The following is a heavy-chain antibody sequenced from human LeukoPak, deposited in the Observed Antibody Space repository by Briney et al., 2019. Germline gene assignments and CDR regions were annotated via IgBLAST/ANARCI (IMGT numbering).Heavy chain of an antibody. CDR1: GFTFSTYS. J-gene: IGHJ4*02. V-gene: IGHV3-48*02. CDR3: AREGRYSGSDYFDY. Sequence: GGSLRISCAASGFTFSTYSMNWVRQAPGKGLEWVSYISSSSSIKYYADSVKGRFTISRDNAKNSLYLQMNSLRDEDTAVYYCAREGRYSGSDYFDYWGQGTLVTVS. CDR2: ISSSSSIK. D-gene: IGHD1-26*01.